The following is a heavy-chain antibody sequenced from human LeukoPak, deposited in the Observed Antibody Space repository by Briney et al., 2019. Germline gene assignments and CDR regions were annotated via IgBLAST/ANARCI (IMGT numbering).Heavy chain of an antibody. Sequence: PSETLSLTCAVYGGSFSGYYWSWIRQPPGKGLEWIGEINHSGSTNYNPSLKSRVTISVDTSKNQFSLKLRSVSAADTAVYYCARSYKYGYSDYWGQGTLVTVSS. CDR1: GGSFSGYY. CDR3: ARSYKYGYSDY. CDR2: INHSGST. V-gene: IGHV4-34*01. D-gene: IGHD3-10*01. J-gene: IGHJ4*02.